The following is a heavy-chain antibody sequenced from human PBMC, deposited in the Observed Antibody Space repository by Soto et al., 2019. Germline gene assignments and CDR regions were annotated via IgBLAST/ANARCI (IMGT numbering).Heavy chain of an antibody. V-gene: IGHV3-66*01. D-gene: IGHD3-10*01. CDR3: AIETYYYYSPSRMPFDI. Sequence: GGSLRLSCAASGFTVSSNYMSWVRQAPGKGLEWVSVIYSGGSTYYADSVKGRFTISRHNSKNTLYLQMNSLRAEDTAVYYCAIETYYYYSPSRMPFDIWGQGTMVTVSS. CDR1: GFTVSSNY. J-gene: IGHJ3*02. CDR2: IYSGGST.